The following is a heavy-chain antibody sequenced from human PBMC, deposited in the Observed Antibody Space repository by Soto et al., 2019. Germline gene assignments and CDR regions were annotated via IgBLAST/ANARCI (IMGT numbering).Heavy chain of an antibody. J-gene: IGHJ3*02. CDR3: ARPVNGLELSAFDI. D-gene: IGHD1-7*01. CDR2: INPNSGGT. Sequence: VKLVQSGAEVKKPGASVKVSCKASGYTFTGYYMHWVRQAPVQGLEWMGWINPNSGGTNYEQKFQGWVTMTRDTSISTAYMELSRLRSDDTAVYDCARPVNGLELSAFDIWGQGTMVTVSS. V-gene: IGHV1-2*04. CDR1: GYTFTGYY.